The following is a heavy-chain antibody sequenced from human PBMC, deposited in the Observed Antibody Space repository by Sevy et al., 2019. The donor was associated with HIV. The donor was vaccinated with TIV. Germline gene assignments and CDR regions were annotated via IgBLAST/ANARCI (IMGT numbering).Heavy chain of an antibody. Sequence: GGSLRLSCAASGFTFSSYSMNWVRQAPGKGLEWVSSISSSSSYIYYADSVKGRFNISRDNAKNSLYLQMNSLRAEDTAVYYCARDCGGDCYSSWDYWGQGTLVTVSS. D-gene: IGHD2-21*02. CDR1: GFTFSSYS. CDR3: ARDCGGDCYSSWDY. J-gene: IGHJ4*02. CDR2: ISSSSSYI. V-gene: IGHV3-21*01.